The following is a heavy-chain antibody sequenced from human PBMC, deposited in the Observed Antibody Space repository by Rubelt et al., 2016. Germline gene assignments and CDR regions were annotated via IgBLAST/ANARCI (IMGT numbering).Heavy chain of an antibody. Sequence: QVQLVQSGAEVKKPGASVKVSCKASGYTFTSYGISWVRQAPGHGLEWMGWISDYNGNTNYAQKRQGRVTMTTDTSTSTAYMERRSLRSDDTAVYYCARDRIRIAARQGWYFDLWGRGTLVTVSS. CDR3: ARDRIRIAARQGWYFDL. CDR2: ISDYNGNT. J-gene: IGHJ2*01. CDR1: GYTFTSYG. V-gene: IGHV1-18*01. D-gene: IGHD6-6*01.